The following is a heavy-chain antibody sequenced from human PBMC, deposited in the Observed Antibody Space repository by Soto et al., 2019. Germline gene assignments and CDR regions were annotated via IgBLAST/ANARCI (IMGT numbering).Heavy chain of an antibody. CDR2: IAYDGSLE. J-gene: IGHJ6*02. Sequence: GQSLKISCAGSADAFTSYGIHWVRQPPSKGLEWVAAIAYDGSLEFYTDSVKGRVTDSRDNSKNMVFLQMNSLRREDAAVDYCARHEMREMKLTYLTYGLDVWGQGTTVTVSS. CDR3: ARHEMREMKLTYLTYGLDV. V-gene: IGHV3-30*03. D-gene: IGHD3-10*01. CDR1: ADAFTSYG.